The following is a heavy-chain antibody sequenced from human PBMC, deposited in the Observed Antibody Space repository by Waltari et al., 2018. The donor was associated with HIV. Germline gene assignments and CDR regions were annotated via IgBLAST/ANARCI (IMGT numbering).Heavy chain of an antibody. D-gene: IGHD3-22*01. V-gene: IGHV4-38-2*02. CDR2: IYHTGIT. J-gene: IGHJ5*02. Sequence: QVQVQESGPGLVQPSETLSLTCTVSGDSISSAFYWGWIRQPPGKGLEWIGSIYHTGITYYNPSLKSRVTISVDTSKNQFFLRLFSVTAADTAMYYCARSITMIEGVPNWFDPWGQGTLVTVSS. CDR1: GDSISSAFY. CDR3: ARSITMIEGVPNWFDP.